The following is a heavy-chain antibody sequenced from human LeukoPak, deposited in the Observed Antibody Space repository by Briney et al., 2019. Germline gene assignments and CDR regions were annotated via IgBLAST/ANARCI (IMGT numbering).Heavy chain of an antibody. Sequence: ASVKVSCKASGYTFTSYYMHWVRQAPGQGLEWMGLINPSSGNTGYVQKFQGRVTMTRDTSTRTVYMELSSLTFEDTAVYYCARGTLVVVTAASHFDYWGQGTLVTVSS. D-gene: IGHD2-21*02. CDR3: ARGTLVVVTAASHFDY. CDR1: GYTFTSYY. CDR2: INPSSGNT. V-gene: IGHV1-46*01. J-gene: IGHJ4*02.